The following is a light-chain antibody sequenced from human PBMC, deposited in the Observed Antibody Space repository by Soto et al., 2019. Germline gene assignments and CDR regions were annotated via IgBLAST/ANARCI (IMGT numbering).Light chain of an antibody. V-gene: IGKV3-20*01. Sequence: EIVLTQSPGTLSLSPGERATLSCRASQSVSSSYLAWYQQKPGQAPRLLIYGASSRATGIPDRFSGSGSGTDFTLTISRLEPEDSAVYYCQQYLSSPQTFGQGTKV. CDR1: QSVSSSY. CDR2: GAS. CDR3: QQYLSSPQT. J-gene: IGKJ1*01.